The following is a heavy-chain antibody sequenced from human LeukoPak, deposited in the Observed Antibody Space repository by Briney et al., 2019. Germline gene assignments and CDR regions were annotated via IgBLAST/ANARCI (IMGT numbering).Heavy chain of an antibody. D-gene: IGHD2-2*01. V-gene: IGHV1-8*01. CDR2: MNPNSGNT. J-gene: IGHJ3*02. Sequence: ASVTVSCKASGYTFTSYDINWVRQAAGQGIEWMGWMNPNSGNTGYAQKFQGRVTMTRNTSISTAYMELSSLRSEDTAVYYCARCGSTFDAFDIWGQGTMVTVSS. CDR1: GYTFTSYD. CDR3: ARCGSTFDAFDI.